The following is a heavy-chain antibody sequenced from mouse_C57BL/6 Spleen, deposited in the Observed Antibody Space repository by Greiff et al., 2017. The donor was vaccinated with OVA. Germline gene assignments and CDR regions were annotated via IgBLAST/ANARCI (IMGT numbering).Heavy chain of an antibody. V-gene: IGHV1-64*01. CDR3: SRAYGREFDY. D-gene: IGHD1-1*01. J-gene: IGHJ2*01. Sequence: VQLQQPGAELVKPGASVKLSCKASGYTFTSYWMHWVKQRPGQGLEWIGMIHPNSGSTNYNEKFKSKATLTVDKSSSTAYMQLSSLTSEDSAVYYCSRAYGREFDYWGQGTTLTVSS. CDR1: GYTFTSYW. CDR2: IHPNSGST.